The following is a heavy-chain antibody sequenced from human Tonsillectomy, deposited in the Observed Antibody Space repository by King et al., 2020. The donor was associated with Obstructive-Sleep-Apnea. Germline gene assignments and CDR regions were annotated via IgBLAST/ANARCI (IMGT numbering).Heavy chain of an antibody. Sequence: EVQLVESGGGLVQPGGSLRLSCAASGFTFTSYWMHWVRQAPGKGLVWISRINSDESSTSYADSVKGRFTISRDNAKNTLYLQMNSLRAEDTAVYYCARANWGFWYFDLWGRGTLVTVSS. CDR3: ARANWGFWYFDL. CDR1: GFTFTSYW. CDR2: INSDESST. J-gene: IGHJ2*01. D-gene: IGHD7-27*01. V-gene: IGHV3-74*01.